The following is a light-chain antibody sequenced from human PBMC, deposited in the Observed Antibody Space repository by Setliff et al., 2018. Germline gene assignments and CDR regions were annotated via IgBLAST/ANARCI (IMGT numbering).Light chain of an antibody. J-gene: IGLJ3*02. V-gene: IGLV2-8*01. CDR2: EVS. Sequence: QSALTQPPSASGSPGQSVTISCTGTNSDVGGYSYVSWYQQRPGKAPKLLIYEVSKRPSGVPDRFSGSKSGNTASLTISGLQAEDEADYYCCSYTSSSTWGFGGGTK. CDR3: CSYTSSSTWG. CDR1: NSDVGGYSY.